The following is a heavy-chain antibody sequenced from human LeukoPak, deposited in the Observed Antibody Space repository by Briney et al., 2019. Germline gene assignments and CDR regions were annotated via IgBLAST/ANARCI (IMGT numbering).Heavy chain of an antibody. J-gene: IGHJ5*02. CDR3: ARDYDILTGYYTFIP. D-gene: IGHD3-9*01. Sequence: ASVKVSCKASGYTFTIYAMHWVRQAPGQRLEWMGWINAGNGNTKYSQKFQGRVTITRDTSASTAYMELSSPRSEDTAVYYCARDYDILTGYYTFIPWGQGTLVTVSS. V-gene: IGHV1-3*01. CDR2: INAGNGNT. CDR1: GYTFTIYA.